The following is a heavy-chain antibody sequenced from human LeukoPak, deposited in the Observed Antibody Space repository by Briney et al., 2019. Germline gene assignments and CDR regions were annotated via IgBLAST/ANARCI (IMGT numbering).Heavy chain of an antibody. V-gene: IGHV3-21*01. CDR1: GFTLSSYS. CDR3: ARALVHSSYGNYYYYMDV. CDR2: ISSSSSYI. Sequence: GGSLRLSCAASGFTLSSYSMNWVRQAPGKGLEWVSSISSSSSYIYYADSVKGRFTISRDNAKNSLYLQMNSLRAEDTAVYYCARALVHSSYGNYYYYMDVWGKGTTVTVSS. J-gene: IGHJ6*03. D-gene: IGHD5-18*01.